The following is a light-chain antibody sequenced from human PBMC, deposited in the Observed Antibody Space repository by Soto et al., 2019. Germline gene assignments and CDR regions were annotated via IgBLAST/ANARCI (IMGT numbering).Light chain of an antibody. J-gene: IGLJ1*01. CDR2: GNS. V-gene: IGLV1-40*01. CDR3: QSYDSSLSGYV. CDR1: SSNIGAGYD. Sequence: QLVLTQTPSVSGAPGQRVTISCTGSSSNIGAGYDVHWYQQLPGTAPKLLIYGNSNRPSGVPDRFSGSKSGTSASLAITGLQAEDEADYYCQSYDSSLSGYVFGTGTKLTVL.